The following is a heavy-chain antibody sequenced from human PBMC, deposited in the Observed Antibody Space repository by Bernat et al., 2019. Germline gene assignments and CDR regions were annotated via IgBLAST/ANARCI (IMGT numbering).Heavy chain of an antibody. CDR1: GFTFSSYA. J-gene: IGHJ6*02. V-gene: IGHV3-30-3*01. CDR2: ISYDGSNK. CDR3: AREGGEVEDIWSSEFYYYYGMDV. D-gene: IGHD2-15*01. Sequence: QVQLVESGGGVVQPGRSLRLSCAASGFTFSSYAMHWVRQAPGKGLEWVAVISYDGSNKYYADSVKGRFTISRDNSKNTLYLQMNSLRAEDTAVYYCAREGGEVEDIWSSEFYYYYGMDVWGQGTTLTISS.